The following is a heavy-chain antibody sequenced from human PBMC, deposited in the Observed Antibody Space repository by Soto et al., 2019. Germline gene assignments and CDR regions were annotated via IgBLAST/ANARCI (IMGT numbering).Heavy chain of an antibody. CDR2: IIPLFGTT. Sequence: GASVKVSCKASGGTFSTYSINWVRQAPGQGLEWMGGIIPLFGTTNYAQKFKGRATITADESTSTAYMELSSLRAEDAAVYYCARGATHGSSWYFWFDPWGQGTLVTVSS. CDR3: ARGATHGSSWYFWFDP. CDR1: GGTFSTYS. J-gene: IGHJ5*02. D-gene: IGHD6-13*01. V-gene: IGHV1-69*13.